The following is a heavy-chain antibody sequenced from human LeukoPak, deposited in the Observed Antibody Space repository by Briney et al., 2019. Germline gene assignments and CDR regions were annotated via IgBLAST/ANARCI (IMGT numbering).Heavy chain of an antibody. J-gene: IGHJ4*02. CDR1: GYTFTSYY. V-gene: IGHV1-46*01. Sequence: ASVDVSCKASGYTFTSYYMHWVRQAPGQGLEWMGIINPSGGSTSYAQKFQGRVTMTRDTSTSTVYMELSSLRSEDTAVYYCAREDIVVVPAAITGIGFDYWGQGTLVTVSS. CDR3: AREDIVVVPAAITGIGFDY. CDR2: INPSGGST. D-gene: IGHD2-2*02.